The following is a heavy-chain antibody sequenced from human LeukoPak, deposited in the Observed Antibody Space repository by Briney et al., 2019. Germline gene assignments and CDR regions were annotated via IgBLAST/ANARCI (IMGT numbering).Heavy chain of an antibody. V-gene: IGHV3-23*01. CDR1: GFTLSSYA. D-gene: IGHD3-22*01. CDR3: AKDRPMYDYDSNGSLDY. CDR2: ISDSGNT. J-gene: IGHJ4*02. Sequence: GGSLRLSCAASGFTLSSYAMSWVRQAPGKGLEWVSAISDSGNTYHADSVKGRFTISRDSSKNTLFLQMNRLRPEDAAVYYCAKDRPMYDYDSNGSLDYWGQGTLVTVSS.